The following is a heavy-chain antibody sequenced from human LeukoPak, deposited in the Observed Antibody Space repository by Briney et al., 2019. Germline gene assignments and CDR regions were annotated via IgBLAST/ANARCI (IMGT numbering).Heavy chain of an antibody. J-gene: IGHJ4*02. CDR2: TYYRSKWYN. D-gene: IGHD3-16*02. CDR3: ARSPANYDYVWGSYQDY. Sequence: SQTLSLTCAISGDIVSSNSAAWNWIRQSPSRGLEWLGRTYYRSKWYNDYAVSVKSRITINPDTSKNQFSLRLNSVTPEDTAVYYCARSPANYDYVWGSYQDYWGQGTLVTVSS. CDR1: GDIVSSNSAA. V-gene: IGHV6-1*01.